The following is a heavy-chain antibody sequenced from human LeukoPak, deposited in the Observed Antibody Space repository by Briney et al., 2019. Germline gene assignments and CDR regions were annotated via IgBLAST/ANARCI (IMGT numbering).Heavy chain of an antibody. CDR3: ARADNSSGWPYYFDY. V-gene: IGHV4-39*01. J-gene: IGHJ4*02. CDR1: GGSISGTSYY. Sequence: SETLSLICTVSGGSISGTSYYWGWIRQPPGKGLEWIGNVYYSGTTYYSPSLKSRVTISVDTSKNQFSLKLSSVTAADTAVYYCARADNSSGWPYYFDYWGQGTLVTVSS. CDR2: VYYSGTT. D-gene: IGHD6-19*01.